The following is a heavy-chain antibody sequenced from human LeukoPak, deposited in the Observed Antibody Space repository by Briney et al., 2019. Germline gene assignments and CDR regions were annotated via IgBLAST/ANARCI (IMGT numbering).Heavy chain of an antibody. CDR2: INHSGST. CDR3: ARGRISGWNY. D-gene: IGHD3-22*01. CDR1: GGSFRGYY. V-gene: IGHV4-34*01. J-gene: IGHJ4*02. Sequence: SETLSLTCAVYGGSFRGYYWSWIRQPPGKGLEWIGEINHSGSTNYNPSLKSRVTISVDTSKNQFSLKLSSVTAADTAVYYCARGRISGWNYWGQGTLVTVSS.